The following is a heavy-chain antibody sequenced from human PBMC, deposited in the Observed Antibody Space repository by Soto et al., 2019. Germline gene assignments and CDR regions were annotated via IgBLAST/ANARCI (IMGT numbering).Heavy chain of an antibody. Sequence: LSLTCTVSGGSFSTYYWTWIRQTPGKGLEWIGYIYYSGSTNYNPSLKSRVTISLDTSKTQFSLNLNSVTSADTAVYFCARRVAAAPMYAFDIWGQGTMVTVSS. V-gene: IGHV4-59*01. CDR3: ARRVAAAPMYAFDI. CDR1: GGSFSTYY. D-gene: IGHD6-13*01. J-gene: IGHJ3*02. CDR2: IYYSGST.